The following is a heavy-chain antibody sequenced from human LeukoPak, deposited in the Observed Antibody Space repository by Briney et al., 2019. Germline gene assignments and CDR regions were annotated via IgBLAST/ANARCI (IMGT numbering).Heavy chain of an antibody. V-gene: IGHV3-9*01. CDR3: AKGSGSGWYIPFDY. J-gene: IGHJ4*02. Sequence: QPVRSLRLSCAASGFTFDDYAMHSVRQAPGQGLGWGSGISWNSRSLGYADSVKGRFTISRDNAKNALDLQMNSLRAEDTALHYCAKGSGSGWYIPFDYWGQGTLVTVSS. CDR2: ISWNSRSL. CDR1: GFTFDDYA. D-gene: IGHD6-19*01.